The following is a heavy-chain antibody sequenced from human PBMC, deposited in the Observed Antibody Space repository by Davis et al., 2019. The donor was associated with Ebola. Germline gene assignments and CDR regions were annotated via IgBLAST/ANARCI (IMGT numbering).Heavy chain of an antibody. Sequence: GESLKISCAASGFTFSSYSMNWVRQAPGKGLEWVSYISSTSSTIYYADSVKGRFTISRDHAKNSLYLQMNSLRDEDTAVYYCARGLYYDYVWGSSDYWGQGTLVTVSS. CDR1: GFTFSSYS. D-gene: IGHD3-16*01. J-gene: IGHJ4*02. CDR2: ISSTSSTI. V-gene: IGHV3-48*02. CDR3: ARGLYYDYVWGSSDY.